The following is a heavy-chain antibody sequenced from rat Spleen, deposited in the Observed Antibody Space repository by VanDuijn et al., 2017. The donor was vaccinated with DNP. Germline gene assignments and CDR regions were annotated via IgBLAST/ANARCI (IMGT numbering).Heavy chain of an antibody. CDR1: GFTFNDYY. CDR3: TSNPHIRTAAPFDY. CDR2: IIYDGGNT. D-gene: IGHD3-8*01. Sequence: EVQLVESGGGPVQPGRSLKLSCAVSGFTFNDYYMAWVRQAPKKGLEWVATIIYDGGNTYYRDSVKGRFTISRDNAKSTLYLQVNSLRSEDTATYYCTSNPHIRTAAPFDYWGQGVMVTVSS. J-gene: IGHJ2*01. V-gene: IGHV5-7*01.